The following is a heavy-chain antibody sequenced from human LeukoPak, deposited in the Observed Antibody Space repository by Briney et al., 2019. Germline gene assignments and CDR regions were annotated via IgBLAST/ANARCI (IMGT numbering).Heavy chain of an antibody. J-gene: IGHJ6*03. D-gene: IGHD6-6*01. Sequence: ASVKVSCKGSGYTLTELSMHWVRQAPGKGLEWMGGFEPEDGETIYAQKFQGRVTITRNTSISTAYMELSSLRSEDTAVYYCARGGYSSSGSQYYYYYMDVWGKGTTVTVSS. V-gene: IGHV1-24*01. CDR1: GYTLTELS. CDR2: FEPEDGET. CDR3: ARGGYSSSGSQYYYYYMDV.